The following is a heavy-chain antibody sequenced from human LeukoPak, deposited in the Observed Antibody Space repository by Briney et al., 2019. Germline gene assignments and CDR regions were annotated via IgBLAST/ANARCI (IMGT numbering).Heavy chain of an antibody. V-gene: IGHV4-59*01. J-gene: IGHJ6*03. D-gene: IGHD6-13*01. Sequence: SETLSLTCTVSGGSISSYYWSWIRQPPGKGLEWIGYIYYSGSTNYNPSLKSRVTISVDTSKNQFSLKLSSVTAADTAVYYCAREGLTGSWYNTYYYYYMDVWGKGTTVTVSS. CDR1: GGSISSYY. CDR2: IYYSGST. CDR3: AREGLTGSWYNTYYYYYMDV.